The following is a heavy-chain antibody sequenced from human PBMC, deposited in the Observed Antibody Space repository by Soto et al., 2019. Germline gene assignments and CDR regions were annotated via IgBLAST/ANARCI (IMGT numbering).Heavy chain of an antibody. Sequence: QVQLVESGGGVVQPGRSLRLSCAASGFTFSSYGMHWVRQAPGKGLEWVAVISYDGSNKYYADSVKGRFTISRDNSKNTLYLQMNSLRAEDTAVYYGAKDRYSYGQGHYYYGMDVWGQGTTVTVSS. J-gene: IGHJ6*02. CDR3: AKDRYSYGQGHYYYGMDV. D-gene: IGHD5-18*01. CDR2: ISYDGSNK. CDR1: GFTFSSYG. V-gene: IGHV3-30*18.